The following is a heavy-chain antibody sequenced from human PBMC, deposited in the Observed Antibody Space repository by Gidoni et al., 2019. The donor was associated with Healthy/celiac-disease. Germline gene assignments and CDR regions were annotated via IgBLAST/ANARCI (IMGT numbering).Heavy chain of an antibody. CDR2: IYYSGST. J-gene: IGHJ3*02. Sequence: QLQLQESGPGLVKPSETLSLTCTASGGSISSSSYYWGWIRQPPGKGREWIGSIYYSGSTYYNPSLKSRVTISVDTSKNQFSLKLSSVTAADTAVYYCARRPDLTDAFDIWGQGTMVTVSS. CDR3: ARRPDLTDAFDI. V-gene: IGHV4-39*01. CDR1: GGSISSSSYY.